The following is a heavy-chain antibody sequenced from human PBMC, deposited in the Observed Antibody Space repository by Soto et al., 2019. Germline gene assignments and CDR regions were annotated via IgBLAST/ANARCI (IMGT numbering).Heavy chain of an antibody. D-gene: IGHD7-27*01. V-gene: IGHV4-30-2*01. CDR1: GDTISTGGYT. CDR3: ARVPGP. Sequence: PSETLSLTCDVSGDTISTGGYTWAWIRQPPGKGLEWIGYIYHSGSTYYNPSLKSRVTISVDRSKNQFSLKLSSVTAADTAVYYCARVPGPWAQGTLVTVSS. CDR2: IYHSGST. J-gene: IGHJ5*02.